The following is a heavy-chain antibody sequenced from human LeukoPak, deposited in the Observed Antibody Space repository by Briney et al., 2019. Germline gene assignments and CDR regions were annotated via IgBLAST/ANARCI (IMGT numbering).Heavy chain of an antibody. J-gene: IGHJ4*02. V-gene: IGHV3-11*04. CDR3: ARLKSGIDGQVVLVISPDY. CDR2: ISNSGNTI. D-gene: IGHD3-22*01. Sequence: GGSLRLSCAASRFTFSDYYMSWIRQAPGKGLEWVSYISNSGNTIYYADSVKGRFTISRDNAKNSLYLQMKSLRAEDTAVYYCARLKSGIDGQVVLVISPDYWGQGTQVTVSS. CDR1: RFTFSDYY.